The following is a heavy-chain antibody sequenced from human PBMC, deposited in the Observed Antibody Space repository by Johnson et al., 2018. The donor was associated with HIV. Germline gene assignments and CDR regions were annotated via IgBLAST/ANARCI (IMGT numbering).Heavy chain of an antibody. V-gene: IGHV3-74*02. Sequence: VQVVESGGGLVQPGGSLRLSCAASGFIFSSYWMHWVRQAPGKGLVWVSRINSDGRSTSYADSVKGRFIISRDNAKNTVYLQMNSLRVEDTAVYYCARAVYSSAWAPGGAFESWGQGTMVTVSS. D-gene: IGHD6-19*01. CDR2: INSDGRST. CDR1: GFIFSSYW. J-gene: IGHJ3*02. CDR3: ARAVYSSAWAPGGAFES.